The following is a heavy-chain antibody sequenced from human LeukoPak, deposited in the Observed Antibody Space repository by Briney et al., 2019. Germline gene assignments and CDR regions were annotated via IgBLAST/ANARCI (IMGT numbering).Heavy chain of an antibody. D-gene: IGHD2-15*01. CDR3: AASAEIYCSGGSCYTFLA. J-gene: IGHJ6*02. CDR2: INPNSGGT. V-gene: IGHV1-2*06. Sequence: GASVKVSCKASGYTFTGYYMHWVRQAPGQGLEWMGRINPNSGGTNYAQKFQGRVTMTRDTSISTAYMELSRLRSEDTAVYYCAASAEIYCSGGSCYTFLAWGQGTTVTVSS. CDR1: GYTFTGYY.